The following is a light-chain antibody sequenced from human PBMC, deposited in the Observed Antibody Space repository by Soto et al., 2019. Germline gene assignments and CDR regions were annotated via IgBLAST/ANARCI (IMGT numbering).Light chain of an antibody. V-gene: IGLV2-8*01. J-gene: IGLJ1*01. CDR2: EVS. Sequence: SVLTEPRSGSGCSAQSVPISCTGTSSDVGSYNYVSWYQQHPGKAPKLLIYEVSKWPSGVPDRFSGSKSGNTASLTVSGLQAEDDADYYCSSYAGGNNYVFGTGTKVTVL. CDR1: SSDVGSYNY. CDR3: SSYAGGNNYV.